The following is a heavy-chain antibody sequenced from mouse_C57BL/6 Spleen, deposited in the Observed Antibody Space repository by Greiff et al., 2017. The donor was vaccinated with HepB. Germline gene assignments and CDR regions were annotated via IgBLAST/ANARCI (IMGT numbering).Heavy chain of an antibody. J-gene: IGHJ4*01. D-gene: IGHD1-1*01. CDR2: INPSSGYT. CDR1: GYTFTSYW. Sequence: VQLQQSGAELAKPGASVKLSCKASGYTFTSYWMHWVKQRPGQGLEWIGYINPSSGYTKYNQKFKDKATLTADKSSSTAYMQLSSLTYEDSAVYYCARALILDCYAMDYWGQGTSVTVSS. V-gene: IGHV1-7*01. CDR3: ARALILDCYAMDY.